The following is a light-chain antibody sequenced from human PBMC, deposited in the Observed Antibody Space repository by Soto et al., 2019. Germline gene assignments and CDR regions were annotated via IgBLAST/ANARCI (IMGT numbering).Light chain of an antibody. V-gene: IGKV3-15*01. CDR2: GAS. CDR3: QHYNNWPPWT. CDR1: QSVSSSY. Sequence: EIVLTQSPGTLSLSPGERATLSCMASQSVSSSYLAWYQQKPGQAPRLLIYGASTRATGIPARFSGSGSGTEFTLTISSLQSEDFAVYYCQHYNNWPPWTFGQGTKVDIK. J-gene: IGKJ1*01.